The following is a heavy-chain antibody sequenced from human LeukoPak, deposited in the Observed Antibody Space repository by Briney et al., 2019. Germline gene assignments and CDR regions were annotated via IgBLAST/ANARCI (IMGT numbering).Heavy chain of an antibody. D-gene: IGHD3-16*01. J-gene: IGHJ5*02. CDR2: IIPIFGTA. CDR1: GGTFSSYA. V-gene: IGHV1-69*01. CDR3: ARFFRVSGWLDP. Sequence: SVKVSCKASGGTFSSYAISWVRQAPGQGLEWMGGIIPIFGTANYAQKFQGRVTITADESTSTAYMELSSLRSEDTAVYYCARFFRVSGWLDPWGQGTLVTVSS.